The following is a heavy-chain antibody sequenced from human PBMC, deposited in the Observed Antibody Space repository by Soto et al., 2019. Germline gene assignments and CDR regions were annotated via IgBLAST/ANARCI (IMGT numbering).Heavy chain of an antibody. CDR3: ARASLEWLFYGMDV. CDR1: GLTFSSYG. J-gene: IGHJ6*02. Sequence: GGSTKLSCAACGLTFSSYGMHWVRQAPGKGLEWVAVIWYDGSNKYYADSVKGRFTISRDNSKNTLYLQMNSLRAEDTAVYYCARASLEWLFYGMDVWGQGTTVTVSS. CDR2: IWYDGSNK. D-gene: IGHD3-3*01. V-gene: IGHV3-33*01.